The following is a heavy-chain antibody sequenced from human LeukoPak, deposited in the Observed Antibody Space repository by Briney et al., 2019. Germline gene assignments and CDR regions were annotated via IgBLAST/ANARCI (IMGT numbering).Heavy chain of an antibody. CDR1: GFTFSSYA. CDR2: IYSGGST. Sequence: PGGSLRLSCAASGFTFSSYAMSWVRQAPGKGLEWVSVIYSGGSTYYADSVKGRFTISRDNAKNSLYLQMNSLRAEDTAVCFCARVRGSSLSYYYMDVWGKGTTVTVSS. J-gene: IGHJ6*03. CDR3: ARVRGSSLSYYYMDV. V-gene: IGHV3-66*01. D-gene: IGHD6-13*01.